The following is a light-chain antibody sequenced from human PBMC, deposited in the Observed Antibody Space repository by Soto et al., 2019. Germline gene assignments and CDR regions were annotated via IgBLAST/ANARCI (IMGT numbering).Light chain of an antibody. Sequence: EIVLTQSPGTRSLTPGERETVCSQASQTVNNNYLAWYQQIPGQAPRLLIYGASSRATGIPDRFSGSGSGTDFTLTISRLEPEDFAVYYCQQYGSSPLTFGGGTKVDI. J-gene: IGKJ4*01. CDR2: GAS. V-gene: IGKV3-20*01. CDR1: QTVNNNY. CDR3: QQYGSSPLT.